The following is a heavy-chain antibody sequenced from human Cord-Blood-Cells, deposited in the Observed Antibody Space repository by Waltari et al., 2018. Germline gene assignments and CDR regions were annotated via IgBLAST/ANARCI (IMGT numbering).Heavy chain of an antibody. CDR1: GFTFSSYG. D-gene: IGHD3-22*01. J-gene: IGHJ4*02. Sequence: VQLVESGGGVVQPGRSLRLSCAASGFTFSSYGMPWVRQVPGKGLEWVAVIWYDGSNKYYADSVKGRFTISRDNSKNTLYLQMNSLRAEDTAVYYCARGVSGYYYDSSGDYWGQGTLVTVSS. V-gene: IGHV3-33*01. CDR3: ARGVSGYYYDSSGDY. CDR2: IWYDGSNK.